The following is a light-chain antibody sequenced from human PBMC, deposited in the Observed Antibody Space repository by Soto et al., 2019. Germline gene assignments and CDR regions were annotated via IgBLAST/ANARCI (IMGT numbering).Light chain of an antibody. V-gene: IGKV1-5*01. CDR1: QSICGW. J-gene: IGKJ2*01. CDR2: DAS. CDR3: QQYNRYSSFT. Sequence: DIQMTQSPSTLSASIGDIVTITCRASQSICGWLAWYQQKPGKAPKLLIYDASNLESGVPSRFSGSGSGTEFTLTISSLQPDDFATYYCQQYNRYSSFTFGQGTNLEIK.